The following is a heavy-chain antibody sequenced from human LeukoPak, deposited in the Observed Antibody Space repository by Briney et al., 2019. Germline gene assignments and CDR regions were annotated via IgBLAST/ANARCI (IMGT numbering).Heavy chain of an antibody. CDR2: INHSGST. Sequence: SETLSLTCAVYGGSFSGYYWSWIRQPPGKGLEWIGEINHSGSTNYNPSLKSRVTISVDTSKNQFSLKLSSVTAADTAVYYCARGPTTLYDFWSGYYSGNFDHWGQGTLVTVSS. CDR3: ARGPTTLYDFWSGYYSGNFDH. CDR1: GGSFSGYY. V-gene: IGHV4-34*01. J-gene: IGHJ4*02. D-gene: IGHD3-3*01.